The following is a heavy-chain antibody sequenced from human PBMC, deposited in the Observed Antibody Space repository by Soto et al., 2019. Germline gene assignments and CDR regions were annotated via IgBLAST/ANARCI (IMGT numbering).Heavy chain of an antibody. CDR1: GFSFSNYA. Sequence: EVQLLESGGGLVQPGGSLRLSCAASGFSFSNYAMNWVRQAPGKGLEWVSGISGGGGGTYYADSVKGRFIISRDNSKKTVKLQMHSLRAEDTAFYYCAKDSFSDRETFNFDSWGQGTLVTVSS. J-gene: IGHJ4*02. CDR2: ISGGGGGT. V-gene: IGHV3-23*01. CDR3: AKDSFSDRETFNFDS. D-gene: IGHD1-26*01.